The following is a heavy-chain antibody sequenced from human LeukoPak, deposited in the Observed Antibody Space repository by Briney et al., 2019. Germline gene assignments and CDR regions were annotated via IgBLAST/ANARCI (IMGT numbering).Heavy chain of an antibody. D-gene: IGHD5-12*01. CDR1: GFTFSNYN. CDR2: ISSGGSYI. J-gene: IGHJ4*02. V-gene: IGHV3-21*01. CDR3: ARAVVGSGYDYFDY. Sequence: GGSLRLSCAASGFTFSNYNMSWVRQAPGKGLEWVSFISSGGSYIYYTDSVKDRFTISRDNAKNSLFLQMNSLRAEDTAVYFCARAVVGSGYDYFDYWGQGTLVTVSS.